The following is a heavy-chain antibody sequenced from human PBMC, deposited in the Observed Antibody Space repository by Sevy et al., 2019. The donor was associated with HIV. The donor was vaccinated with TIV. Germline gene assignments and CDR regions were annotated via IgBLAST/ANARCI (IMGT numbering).Heavy chain of an antibody. Sequence: GESLKISCAASGFTFSSYWMHWVRQAPGKGLVWVSRINSDGSSTSYADSVKGRFTISRDNAKNTLYLQMNSLRAEDTAVYYCSRDYYYYGMDVWGQGTTVTVSS. CDR3: SRDYYYYGMDV. D-gene: IGHD6-13*01. J-gene: IGHJ6*02. V-gene: IGHV3-74*01. CDR1: GFTFSSYW. CDR2: INSDGSST.